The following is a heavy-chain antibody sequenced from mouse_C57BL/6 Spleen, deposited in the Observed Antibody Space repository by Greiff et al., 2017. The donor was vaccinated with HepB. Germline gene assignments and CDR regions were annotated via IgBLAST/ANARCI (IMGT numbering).Heavy chain of an antibody. Sequence: VQLQQPGAELVKPGASVKMSCKASGYTFTSYWITWVKQRPGQGLEWIGDIYPGSGSTNYNEKFKSKATLTVDTSSSTAYMQLSSLTSEDSAVYYCARSPPVHYYSNSHLYFDVWGTGTTVTVSS. D-gene: IGHD2-5*01. V-gene: IGHV1-55*01. CDR1: GYTFTSYW. CDR2: IYPGSGST. J-gene: IGHJ1*03. CDR3: ARSPPVHYYSNSHLYFDV.